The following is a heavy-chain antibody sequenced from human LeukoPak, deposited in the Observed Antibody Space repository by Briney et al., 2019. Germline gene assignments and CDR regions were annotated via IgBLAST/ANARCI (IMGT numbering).Heavy chain of an antibody. V-gene: IGHV4-59*01. J-gene: IGHJ3*02. CDR2: VYSIGRT. D-gene: IGHD3-16*01. CDR1: GVSISTYY. Sequence: SETLSLTCTVSGVSISTYYWNWIRQAPGKGLEWIGYVYSIGRTNSNPTLRSRVTISVDTSKNQFSLRLTSVTAADTAVYYCAREHSVGGGLDAFDMWGQGTMVTVSS. CDR3: AREHSVGGGLDAFDM.